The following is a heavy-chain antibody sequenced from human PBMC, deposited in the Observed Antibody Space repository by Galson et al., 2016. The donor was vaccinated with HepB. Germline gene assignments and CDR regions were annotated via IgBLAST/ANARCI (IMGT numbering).Heavy chain of an antibody. CDR1: GFSLSTKPVG. D-gene: IGHD3-16*01. CDR3: ARNYASKDFDF. J-gene: IGHJ4*02. CDR2: IFWDEDK. V-gene: IGHV2-5*02. Sequence: PALVTPTQTLTLTCTFSGFSLSTKPVGVGWIRQPPGKALEWLALIFWDEDKRYSPSLKSRLTITKDTSKNQVVLTMTDMDPVDTATYYCARNYASKDFDFWGQGTLVTVSS.